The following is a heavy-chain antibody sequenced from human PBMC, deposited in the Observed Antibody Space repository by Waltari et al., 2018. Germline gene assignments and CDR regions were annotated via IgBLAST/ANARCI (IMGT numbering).Heavy chain of an antibody. CDR1: GGSISSSNW. CDR3: VRVDSSGLSVDY. J-gene: IGHJ4*02. CDR2: IYHSGST. D-gene: IGHD6-19*01. V-gene: IGHV4-4*02. Sequence: QVQLQESGPGLVKPSGTLSLTCAVSGGSISSSNWWSWARQPPGKGLEWIGEIYHSGSTNYNPSLKSRVTRSVDKSKNQFSLKLSSVTAADTAVYYCVRVDSSGLSVDYWGQGTLVTVSS.